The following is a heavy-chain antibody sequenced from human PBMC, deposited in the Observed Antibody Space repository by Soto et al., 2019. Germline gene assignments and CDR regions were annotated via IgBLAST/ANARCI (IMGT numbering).Heavy chain of an antibody. CDR1: GFTFSSYW. J-gene: IGHJ4*02. V-gene: IGHV3-7*03. Sequence: GGSLRLSCAASGFTFSSYWMSWVRQAPGKGLEWVANIKQDGSEKYYVDSVKGRFTISRDNAKNSLYLQMNSLRAEDTAVYYCARGVVVVAAAPYYFDYWGQGTLVTVSS. CDR2: IKQDGSEK. CDR3: ARGVVVVAAAPYYFDY. D-gene: IGHD2-15*01.